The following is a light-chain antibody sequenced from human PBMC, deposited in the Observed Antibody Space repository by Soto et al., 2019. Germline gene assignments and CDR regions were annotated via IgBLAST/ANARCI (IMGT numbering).Light chain of an antibody. CDR1: SSNIGAGHA. Sequence: QSVLTQPPSVSGAPWQRVTISCTGTSSNIGAGHAVHWYRQFQGAAPKLLIYGDTHRPSGVPDRFSGSKSATSASLVITGLQAEDEADYYCQSYDTSLRGWLFGGGTKVTVL. J-gene: IGLJ3*02. CDR2: GDT. CDR3: QSYDTSLRGWL. V-gene: IGLV1-40*01.